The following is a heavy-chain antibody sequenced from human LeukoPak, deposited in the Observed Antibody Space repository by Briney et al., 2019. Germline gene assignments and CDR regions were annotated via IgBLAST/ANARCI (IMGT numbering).Heavy chain of an antibody. CDR2: IIPIFGTA. CDR3: ARGDYGDYFYYFDY. V-gene: IGHV1-69*05. D-gene: IGHD4-17*01. CDR1: GGTFSSYA. Sequence: SVKVSCKASGGTFSSYAISWLRQAPGQGLEWMGGIIPIFGTANYAQKFQGRVTITTDESTSTAYMELSSLRSEDTAVYYCARGDYGDYFYYFDYWGQGTLVTVSS. J-gene: IGHJ4*02.